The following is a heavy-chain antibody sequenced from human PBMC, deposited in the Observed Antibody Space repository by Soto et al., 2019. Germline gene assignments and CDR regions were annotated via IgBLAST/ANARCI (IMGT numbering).Heavy chain of an antibody. Sequence: ASVKVSCKASGYTFTSYDINWVRQATGQGLEWMGWMNPNSGNTGYAQKFQGRVTMTRNTSIGTAYMELSSLRSEDTAVYYCARGACSSTSCPIYYYYGMDVWGQGTTVTVS. D-gene: IGHD2-2*01. CDR3: ARGACSSTSCPIYYYYGMDV. CDR2: MNPNSGNT. V-gene: IGHV1-8*01. CDR1: GYTFTSYD. J-gene: IGHJ6*02.